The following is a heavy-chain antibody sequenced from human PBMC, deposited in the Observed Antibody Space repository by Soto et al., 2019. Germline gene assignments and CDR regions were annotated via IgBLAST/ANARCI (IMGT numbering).Heavy chain of an antibody. CDR1: GFTFSDYY. J-gene: IGHJ4*02. D-gene: IGHD2-8*02. Sequence: PGGSLRLSCAASGFTFSDYYMSWIRQPPGKGLEWVSYITSDTTIYYADSVKGRFTISRDNAKNPLYLQMNSLRAEDTAVYYCVRDWSSDYWGQGTLVTVSS. CDR3: VRDWSSDY. CDR2: ITSDTTI. V-gene: IGHV3-11*01.